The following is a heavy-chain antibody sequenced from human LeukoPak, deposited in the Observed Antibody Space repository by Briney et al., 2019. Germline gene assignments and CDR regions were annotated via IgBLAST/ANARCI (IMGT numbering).Heavy chain of an antibody. V-gene: IGHV3-30*18. Sequence: PGGSLRLSCAASGFTFSSYGMHWVRQAPGKGLEWVAAISYDGSNKYYADSVKGRFTISRDNSKNTLYLQMNSLRAEDTAVYYCAKDEYYYDSSGFLNLFDYWGQGTLVTVSS. CDR1: GFTFSSYG. D-gene: IGHD3-22*01. CDR2: ISYDGSNK. CDR3: AKDEYYYDSSGFLNLFDY. J-gene: IGHJ4*02.